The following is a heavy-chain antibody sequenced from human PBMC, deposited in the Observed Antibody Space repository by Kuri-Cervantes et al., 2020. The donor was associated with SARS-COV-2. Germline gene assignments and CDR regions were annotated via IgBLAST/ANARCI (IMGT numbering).Heavy chain of an antibody. Sequence: GESLKISCAASGFTFSNYDIHWVRQAPGKGLEWVAVISYDGSNKYYADSVKGRFTISRDNSKNTLYLQMNSLRAEDTSVYYCAKDSRNWGVLDYWGQGTLVSLL. CDR1: GFTFSNYD. CDR3: AKDSRNWGVLDY. D-gene: IGHD7-27*01. J-gene: IGHJ4*02. V-gene: IGHV3-30*18. CDR2: ISYDGSNK.